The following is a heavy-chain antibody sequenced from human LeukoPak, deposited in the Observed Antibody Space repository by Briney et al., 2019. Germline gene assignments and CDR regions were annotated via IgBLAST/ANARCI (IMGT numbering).Heavy chain of an antibody. CDR2: IKTDGSTT. Sequence: GGSVRLSCAASGFTFSSYWMHWVRQAPGKGLVWVSRIKTDGSTTNYADSVKGRFTISRDNAKNTLYLQMNSLRAEDTAVYYCALAGYQTDWFDSWGQGTLVPVSS. CDR3: ALAGYQTDWFDS. J-gene: IGHJ5*01. D-gene: IGHD2-15*01. CDR1: GFTFSSYW. V-gene: IGHV3-74*01.